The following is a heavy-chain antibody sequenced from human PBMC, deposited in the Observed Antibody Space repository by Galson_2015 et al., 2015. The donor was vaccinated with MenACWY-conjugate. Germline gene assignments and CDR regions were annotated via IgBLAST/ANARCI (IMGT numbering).Heavy chain of an antibody. CDR1: GFTFSSYA. V-gene: IGHV3-23*01. Sequence: SLRLSCAASGFTFSSYAMSWVRQAPGKGLEWVSAITSTGTSTNYADSVKGRFTISRDNSKNTLFLQMNSLRAEDTAVYYCAKGRSSWHYFDYWGQGTLVTVPS. D-gene: IGHD6-13*01. J-gene: IGHJ4*02. CDR2: ITSTGTST. CDR3: AKGRSSWHYFDY.